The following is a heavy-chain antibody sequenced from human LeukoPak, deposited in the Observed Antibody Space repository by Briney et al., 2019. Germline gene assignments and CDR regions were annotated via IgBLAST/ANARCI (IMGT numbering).Heavy chain of an antibody. J-gene: IGHJ1*01. CDR3: ARGGLIAAAGPDAEYFQH. CDR2: INHSGST. Sequence: SETLSLTCTVSGGSISSYYWSWIRQPPGKGLEWIGEINHSGSTNYNPSLKSRVTISVDTSKNQFSLKLSSVTAADTAVYYCARGGLIAAAGPDAEYFQHWGQGTLVTVSS. CDR1: GGSISSYY. D-gene: IGHD6-13*01. V-gene: IGHV4-34*01.